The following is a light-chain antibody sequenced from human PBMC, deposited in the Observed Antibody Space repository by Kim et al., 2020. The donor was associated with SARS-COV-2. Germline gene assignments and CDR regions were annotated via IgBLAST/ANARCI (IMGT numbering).Light chain of an antibody. Sequence: SASVGDRITMTCRASHGINNYLAWVQQRPGRAPRSLIYGASNLQSGVPSKFSGSGFGTDFTLTITNLQPEDFATYYCQQYNGYPYTFGQGTKLEI. CDR2: GAS. CDR3: QQYNGYPYT. V-gene: IGKV1-16*02. CDR1: HGINNY. J-gene: IGKJ2*01.